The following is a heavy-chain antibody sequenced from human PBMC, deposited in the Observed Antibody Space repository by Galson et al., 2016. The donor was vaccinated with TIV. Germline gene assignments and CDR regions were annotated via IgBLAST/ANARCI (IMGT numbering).Heavy chain of an antibody. V-gene: IGHV3-53*01. CDR1: GFTVNAYH. CDR3: ARKDSSVHGDLRGAFDV. Sequence: SLRLSCAVSGFTVNAYHMSWARQAPGKGLEWVAVIYSGGDPYYSDSVKGRFTISRDNSKNTGHLQMNSLRVEDTAVNYCARKDSSVHGDLRGAFDVWGQGTKVIVSS. D-gene: IGHD4-17*01. J-gene: IGHJ3*01. CDR2: IYSGGDP.